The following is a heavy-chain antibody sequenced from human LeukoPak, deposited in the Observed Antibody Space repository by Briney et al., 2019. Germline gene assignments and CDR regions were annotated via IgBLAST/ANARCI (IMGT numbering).Heavy chain of an antibody. D-gene: IGHD3-10*01. CDR1: GASMSNYY. Sequence: PSEILSLTCTISGASMSNYYWSWIRQPPGKRPEWMAYISDSGSDIYNPSLKSRVAISVDTSKNQFSLKLSSVTAADTAVYYCARDSITMVRGVFGAFDIWGQGTMVTVSS. CDR3: ARDSITMVRGVFGAFDI. CDR2: ISDSGSD. J-gene: IGHJ3*02. V-gene: IGHV4-59*01.